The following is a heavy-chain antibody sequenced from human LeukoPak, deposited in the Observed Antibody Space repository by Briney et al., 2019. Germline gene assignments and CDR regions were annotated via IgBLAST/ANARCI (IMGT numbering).Heavy chain of an antibody. D-gene: IGHD3-9*01. V-gene: IGHV4-34*01. Sequence: SETLSLTCAVYGGSFSGYYWSWIRQPPGKGLEWIGEINHSGSTNYNPSLKSRVTISVDTSKNQFSLKLSSVTAADTAVYYCARQKLARYFDYWGQGTLVTVSS. CDR1: GGSFSGYY. J-gene: IGHJ4*02. CDR3: ARQKLARYFDY. CDR2: INHSGST.